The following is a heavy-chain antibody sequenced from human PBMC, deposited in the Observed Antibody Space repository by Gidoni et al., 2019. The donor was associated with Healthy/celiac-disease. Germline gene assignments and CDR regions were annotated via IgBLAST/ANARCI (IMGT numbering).Heavy chain of an antibody. Sequence: EVQLVESGGGLVNPGGSLRLSCAASGFTFSTYSMNWVRQAPGKGLEWVSSISSSGSYIYYADSVKGRFTISRDNAKNSLYLQMNSLRTEDTAVYYCARGNTAMVWSDFWGQGTLVTVSS. J-gene: IGHJ4*02. CDR2: ISSSGSYI. CDR1: GFTFSTYS. D-gene: IGHD5-18*01. V-gene: IGHV3-21*01. CDR3: ARGNTAMVWSDF.